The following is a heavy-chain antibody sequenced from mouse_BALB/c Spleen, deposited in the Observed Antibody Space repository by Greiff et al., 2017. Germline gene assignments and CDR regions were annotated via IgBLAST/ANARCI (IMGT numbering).Heavy chain of an antibody. D-gene: IGHD1-1*02. Sequence: EVQLVESGGGLVQPGGSRKLSCAASGFTFSSFGMHWVRQAPEKGLEWVAYISSGSSTIYYADTVKGRFTISRDNPKNTLFLQMTSLRSEDTAMYYCARKLLDARDYWGQGTSVTVSS. J-gene: IGHJ4*01. V-gene: IGHV5-17*02. CDR3: ARKLLDARDY. CDR1: GFTFSSFG. CDR2: ISSGSSTI.